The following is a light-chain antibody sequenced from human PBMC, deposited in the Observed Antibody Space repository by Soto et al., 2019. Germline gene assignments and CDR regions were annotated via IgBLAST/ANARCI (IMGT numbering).Light chain of an antibody. Sequence: DIQMTQSPSTLSASVGDRVTITCRASQSISSWLAWYQQKPGKAPKLLIYDASSLESGVPSRFSGSASGTEFTLTISYLESDDFATYYCQQYHRYSTFGQGTKVDI. CDR2: DAS. CDR3: QQYHRYST. CDR1: QSISSW. V-gene: IGKV1-5*01. J-gene: IGKJ1*01.